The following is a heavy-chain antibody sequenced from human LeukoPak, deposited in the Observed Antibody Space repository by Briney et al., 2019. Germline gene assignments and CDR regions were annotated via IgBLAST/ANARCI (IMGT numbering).Heavy chain of an antibody. J-gene: IGHJ4*02. CDR2: IHNDDT. CDR1: GFTVSSNY. V-gene: IGHV3-53*01. D-gene: IGHD2-2*01. CDR3: ARGASLWTNFEY. Sequence: GGSLRLSCAASGFTVSSNYMSWVRQAPGKGLEWVSLIHNDDTYYADSVRGRFTISGDNSENTLHLQMNSLRADDTAVYYCARGASLWTNFEYWGQGTLVTVAS.